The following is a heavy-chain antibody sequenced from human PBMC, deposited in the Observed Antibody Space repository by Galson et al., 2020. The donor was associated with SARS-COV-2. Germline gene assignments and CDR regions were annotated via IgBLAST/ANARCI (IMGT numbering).Heavy chain of an antibody. D-gene: IGHD5-12*01. CDR3: AKGQYSGHDWGGSDY. Sequence: GGSLRLSCAASGITFSSYGMHWVRQAPGKGLEWVAVISFDGNNQYYADSVRGRFTISRDNSKNTLYLQMNSLRPEDTAVYFCAKGQYSGHDWGGSDYWGQGTLVTVSS. CDR2: ISFDGNNQ. CDR1: GITFSSYG. J-gene: IGHJ4*02. V-gene: IGHV3-30*18.